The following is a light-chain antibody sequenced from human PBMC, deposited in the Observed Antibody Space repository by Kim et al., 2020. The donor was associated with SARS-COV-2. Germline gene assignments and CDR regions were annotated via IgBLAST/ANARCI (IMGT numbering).Light chain of an antibody. CDR1: NSDIGNYNY. CDR3: ISFTTAATWV. V-gene: IGLV2-14*01. CDR2: TIT. J-gene: IGLJ3*02. Sequence: QSALTQPASVSGSPGQSITISCTGTNSDIGNYNYVSWYQQHPGKAPQLMIYTITERPSGVSSRFSGSKSGNTASLTISGLQAEDEADYYCISFTTAATWVFGGGTQLTVL.